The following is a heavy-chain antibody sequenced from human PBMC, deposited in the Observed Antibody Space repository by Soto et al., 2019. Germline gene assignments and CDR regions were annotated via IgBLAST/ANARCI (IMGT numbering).Heavy chain of an antibody. CDR3: ARDCRSTSCYGYFQK. CDR2: ISSSDSII. D-gene: IGHD2-2*01. V-gene: IGHV3-11*01. CDR1: GFTFSDYY. Sequence: QVQLVESGGGLVKPGGSLRLSCAASGFTFSDYYMSWIRQAPGKGLEWVSYISSSDSIIYHADSVKGRFTISRDNAKKSLYLQMNSLRVEDTAVYYCARDCRSTSCYGYFQKWGQGTLVTVSS. J-gene: IGHJ1*01.